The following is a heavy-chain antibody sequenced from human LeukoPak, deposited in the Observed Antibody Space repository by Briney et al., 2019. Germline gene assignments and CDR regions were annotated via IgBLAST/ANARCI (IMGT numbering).Heavy chain of an antibody. D-gene: IGHD4-23*01. CDR1: GFTFSNYA. V-gene: IGHV3-30*04. CDR2: ISYDGSNK. CDR3: ARGSAVRWSHPSYFDY. J-gene: IGHJ4*02. Sequence: AGGSLRLSCAASGFTFSNYAMHWVRQAPGKGLEWVAVISYDGSNKYYADSVKGRFTISGDNSQNTLYLQMNSLRPDDTAVYYCARGSAVRWSHPSYFDYWGRGTLVTVSS.